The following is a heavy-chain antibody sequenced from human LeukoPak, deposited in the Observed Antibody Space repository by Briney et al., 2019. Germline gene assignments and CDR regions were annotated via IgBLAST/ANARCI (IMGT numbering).Heavy chain of an antibody. CDR2: ISSSSSYI. CDR1: GFTFSSYS. D-gene: IGHD3-9*01. V-gene: IGHV3-21*01. J-gene: IGHJ5*02. CDR3: ASGYPEPYYDILTGYYEIDP. Sequence: GGSLRLSCAASGFTFSSYSMNWVRQAPGKGLEWVSSISSSSSYIYYADSVKGRFTISRDNAKNSLYLQMNSLRAEDTAVYYRASGYPEPYYDILTGYYEIDPWGQGTLVTVSS.